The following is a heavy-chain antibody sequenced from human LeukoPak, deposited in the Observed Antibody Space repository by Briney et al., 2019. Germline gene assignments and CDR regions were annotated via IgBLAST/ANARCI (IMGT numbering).Heavy chain of an antibody. V-gene: IGHV4-59*01. CDR2: INYSGRI. Sequence: PSETLSLTCIVSSGFISSYYWRWVRQTPGKGLEWIAYINYSGRIKYNPSLQSRVSISLDTSKNHFSLQLRSVMAADTAVYYCARLVDYDNSGDPDIFDIWGQGTIVSIS. CDR3: ARLVDYDNSGDPDIFDI. D-gene: IGHD3-22*01. J-gene: IGHJ3*02. CDR1: SGFISSYY.